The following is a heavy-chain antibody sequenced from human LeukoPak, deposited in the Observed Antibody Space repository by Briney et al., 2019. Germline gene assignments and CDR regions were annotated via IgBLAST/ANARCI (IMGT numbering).Heavy chain of an antibody. CDR2: IKQDGSEK. D-gene: IGHD2-15*01. CDR1: GFTFSSYW. Sequence: GGSLRLSCVASGFTFSSYWMSWVRQAPGKGLEWVANIKQDGSEKYYVDSVKGRFTISRDNAKNSLYLQMNSLRAEDTAVYYCARESPLGYCSGGSCQMTDYWGQGTLVTVSS. CDR3: ARESPLGYCSGGSCQMTDY. V-gene: IGHV3-7*01. J-gene: IGHJ4*02.